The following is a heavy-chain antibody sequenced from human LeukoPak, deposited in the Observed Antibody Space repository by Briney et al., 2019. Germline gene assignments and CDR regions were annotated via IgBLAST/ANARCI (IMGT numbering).Heavy chain of an antibody. CDR1: GFTFDDYG. Sequence: PGGSLRLSXAASGFTFDDYGMSWVRQAPGKGLEWVSGINWNGGSTGYADSVKGRFTISRDNAKNSLYLQMNSLRAEDTALYYCARLSSTSSSGWYVYWGQGTLVTVSS. CDR3: ARLSSTSSSGWYVY. D-gene: IGHD6-19*01. V-gene: IGHV3-20*04. CDR2: INWNGGST. J-gene: IGHJ4*02.